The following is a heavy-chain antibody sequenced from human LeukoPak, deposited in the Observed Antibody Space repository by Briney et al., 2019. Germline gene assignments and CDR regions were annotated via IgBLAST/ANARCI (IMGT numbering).Heavy chain of an antibody. D-gene: IGHD3-10*01. CDR1: GGSISSGSYY. Sequence: SETLSLTCTVSGGSISSGSYYWSWIRQPAGKGLEWIGRIYTSGSTNYNPSLKSRVTISVDTSKNQFSLKLSSVTAADTAVYYCARDRGILDVWGRGTTVTVSS. CDR2: IYTSGST. CDR3: ARDRGILDV. V-gene: IGHV4-61*02. J-gene: IGHJ6*04.